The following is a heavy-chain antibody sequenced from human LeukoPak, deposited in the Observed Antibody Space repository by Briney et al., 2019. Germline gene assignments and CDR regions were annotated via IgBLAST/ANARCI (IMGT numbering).Heavy chain of an antibody. J-gene: IGHJ6*03. CDR3: ARCRTGDYYYYMDV. CDR1: GGTFSSYA. CDR2: IIPIFGTA. D-gene: IGHD7-27*01. V-gene: IGHV1-69*05. Sequence: SVKVSCKASGGTFSSYAISWVRQAPGQGLEWMGGIIPIFGTANYAQKFQSRVTITTDESTSTAYMELSSLRSEDTAVYYCARCRTGDYYYYMDVWGKGTTVTVSS.